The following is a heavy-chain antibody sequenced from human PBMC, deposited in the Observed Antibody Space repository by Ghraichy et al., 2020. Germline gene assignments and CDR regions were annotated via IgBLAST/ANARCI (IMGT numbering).Heavy chain of an antibody. CDR2: INPSGGST. CDR3: ARGGVNYYDSSGYYNEGY. CDR1: GYTFTSYY. J-gene: IGHJ4*02. Sequence: ASVKVSCKASGYTFTSYYMHWVRQAPGQGLEWMGIINPSGGSTSYAQKFQGRVTMTRDTSTSTVYMELSSLRSEDTAVYYCARGGVNYYDSSGYYNEGYWGQGTLVTVSS. D-gene: IGHD3-22*01. V-gene: IGHV1-46*03.